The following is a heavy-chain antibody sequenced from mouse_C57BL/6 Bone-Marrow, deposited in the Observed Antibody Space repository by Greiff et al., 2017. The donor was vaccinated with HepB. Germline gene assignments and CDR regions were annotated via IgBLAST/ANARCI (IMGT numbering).Heavy chain of an antibody. CDR3: ARSVVATPYFDY. CDR2: IHPNSGST. V-gene: IGHV1-64*01. J-gene: IGHJ2*01. Sequence: VQLQQPGAELVKPGASVKLSCKASGYTFTSYWMHWVKQRPGQGLEWIGMIHPNSGSTNYNEKFKSKATLTVDKSSSTAYMQLSSLTSEDSAVYYCARSVVATPYFDYWGQGTTLTVSS. CDR1: GYTFTSYW. D-gene: IGHD1-1*01.